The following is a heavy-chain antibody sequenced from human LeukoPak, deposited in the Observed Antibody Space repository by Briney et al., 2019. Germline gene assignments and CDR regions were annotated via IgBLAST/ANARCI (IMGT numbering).Heavy chain of an antibody. CDR1: GGSISSYY. CDR2: IYTSGST. D-gene: IGHD6-13*01. V-gene: IGHV4-4*07. Sequence: SETLSLTCTVSGGSISSYYWSWIRQPAGKGLEGIGRIYTSGSTNYNPSLKSRVTMSVDTSKNQFSLKLSSVTAADTAVYYCARGGSWYSVGDYYYMDVWGKGTTVTVSS. CDR3: ARGGSWYSVGDYYYMDV. J-gene: IGHJ6*03.